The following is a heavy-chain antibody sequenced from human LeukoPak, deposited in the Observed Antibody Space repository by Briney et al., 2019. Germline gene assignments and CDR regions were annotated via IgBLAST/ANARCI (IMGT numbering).Heavy chain of an antibody. CDR2: IYTSGST. V-gene: IGHV4-4*09. D-gene: IGHD3-3*01. CDR1: DGSISSYY. Sequence: SETLSLTCTVSDGSISSYYWSWIRQPPGKGLKWIGYIYTSGSTNYNPSLKSRVTISVDTSKNQFSLKLSSVTAADTAVYYCARLGYYDLAWFDPWGQGTLVTVSS. J-gene: IGHJ5*02. CDR3: ARLGYYDLAWFDP.